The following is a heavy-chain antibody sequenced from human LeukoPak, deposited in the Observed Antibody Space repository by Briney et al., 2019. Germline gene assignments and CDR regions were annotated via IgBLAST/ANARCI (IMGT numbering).Heavy chain of an antibody. CDR1: GGSISSYY. CDR2: IYYSGST. J-gene: IGHJ3*02. Sequence: PSETLSLTCTVSGGSISSYYWSWIRQPPVKGLEWIGYIYYSGSTNYNPSLKSRVTISVDTSKNQFSLKLSSVTAADTAVYYCARDYDSSGYGAFDIWGQGTMVTVSS. V-gene: IGHV4-59*01. CDR3: ARDYDSSGYGAFDI. D-gene: IGHD3-22*01.